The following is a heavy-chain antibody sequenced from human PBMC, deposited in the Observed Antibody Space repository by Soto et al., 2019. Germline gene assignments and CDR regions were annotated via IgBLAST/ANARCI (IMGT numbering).Heavy chain of an antibody. Sequence: ASVKVSCKVSGYTLTELSMHWVRQAPGKGLEWMGGFDPEDGETIYAQKFQGRVTMTEDTSTDTAYMELSSLRSEDTAVYYCATALGYCSGGSCYDGYCGQGTLVTVSS. J-gene: IGHJ4*02. V-gene: IGHV1-24*01. D-gene: IGHD2-15*01. CDR3: ATALGYCSGGSCYDGY. CDR1: GYTLTELS. CDR2: FDPEDGET.